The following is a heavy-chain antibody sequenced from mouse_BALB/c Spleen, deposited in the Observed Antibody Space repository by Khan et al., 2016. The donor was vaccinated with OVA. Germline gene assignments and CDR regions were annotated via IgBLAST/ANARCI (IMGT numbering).Heavy chain of an antibody. CDR3: TRSGYGSFAY. CDR2: INRNNGGT. V-gene: IGHV1S81*02. Sequence: QVQLKQSGAELVKPGASVKLSCKASGFTFSSYYMYWVKQRPGQGLEWIGEINRNNGGTNLNDKCKSKAALTVDKSSTTAYMQLSSLTSEDSAVYYCTRSGYGSFAYWGQGTLVTV. D-gene: IGHD2-2*01. J-gene: IGHJ3*01. CDR1: GFTFSSYY.